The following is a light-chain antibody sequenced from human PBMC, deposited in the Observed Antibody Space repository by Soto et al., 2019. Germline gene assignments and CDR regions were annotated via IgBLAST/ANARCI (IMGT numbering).Light chain of an antibody. CDR3: CSYVGRNTYV. CDR1: SSAVGGYNY. CDR2: DVS. V-gene: IGLV2-11*01. J-gene: IGLJ1*01. Sequence: QSALTQPRSASGSPGQSITISCTGTSSAVGGYNYVSWYQQHPAKAPKLIIFDVSKRPSGVPNRFSGSKSGNTASLTISGLRAEDEADYYCCSYVGRNTYVFGTGTKLTV.